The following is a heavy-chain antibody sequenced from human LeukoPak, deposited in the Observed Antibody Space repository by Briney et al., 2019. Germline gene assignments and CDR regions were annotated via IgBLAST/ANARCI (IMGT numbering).Heavy chain of an antibody. D-gene: IGHD6-19*01. CDR1: GFTFSSYG. CDR2: IRYDGSNK. J-gene: IGHJ4*02. Sequence: QPGGSLRLSCAASGFTFSSYGMHWVRQAPGKGLEWVAFIRYDGSNKYYADSVKGRFTISRDNSKNTLYLQMNSLRAEDTAVYYCAKDIGQWLVTEYWGQGTLVTVSS. CDR3: AKDIGQWLVTEY. V-gene: IGHV3-30*02.